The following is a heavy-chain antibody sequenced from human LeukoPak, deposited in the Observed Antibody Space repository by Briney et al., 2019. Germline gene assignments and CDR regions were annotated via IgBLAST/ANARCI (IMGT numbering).Heavy chain of an antibody. J-gene: IGHJ6*03. D-gene: IGHD6-6*01. CDR1: GFTISSYW. CDR2: IKQDGSEK. V-gene: IGHV3-7*01. CDR3: ARGIAARRDLYYYYYMDV. Sequence: GGSLRLSCAASGFTISSYWMNWVRQAPGKGLEWVANIKQDGSEKKYVDSVKGRFTISRDNAKNSLYLQMNNLRVEDTAVYYCARGIAARRDLYYYYYMDVWGKGTTVTVSS.